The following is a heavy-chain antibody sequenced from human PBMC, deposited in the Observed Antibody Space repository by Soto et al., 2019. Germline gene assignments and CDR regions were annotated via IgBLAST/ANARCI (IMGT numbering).Heavy chain of an antibody. V-gene: IGHV3-21*01. CDR1: GFTFSPYN. Sequence: EVQLVESGGGLVKPGGSLRLSCAASGFTFSPYNMNWVRQAPGKGLEWVSSISSSSSYIYYADSVEGRFTISRDNAKNSLYLQMNSLRDEATAVYYCARGLEGATSKNWFDSWCQGTLVTVSS. CDR2: ISSSSSYI. CDR3: ARGLEGATSKNWFDS. D-gene: IGHD1-1*01. J-gene: IGHJ5*01.